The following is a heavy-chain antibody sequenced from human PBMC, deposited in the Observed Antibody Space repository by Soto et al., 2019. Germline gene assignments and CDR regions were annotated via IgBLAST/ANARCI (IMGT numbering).Heavy chain of an antibody. Sequence: ASVKVSCKASGYTFTSYAMHWVRQAPGQRLEWMGWINAGNGNTKYSQKFQGRVTTTRDTSASTAYMELSSLRSEDTAVYYCAVQGSWTTSFAYWGQGTLVTVSS. CDR3: AVQGSWTTSFAY. CDR1: GYTFTSYA. D-gene: IGHD6-13*01. J-gene: IGHJ4*02. V-gene: IGHV1-3*01. CDR2: INAGNGNT.